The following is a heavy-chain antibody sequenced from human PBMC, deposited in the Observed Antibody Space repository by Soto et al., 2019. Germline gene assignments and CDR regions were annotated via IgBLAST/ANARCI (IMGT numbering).Heavy chain of an antibody. D-gene: IGHD3-22*01. CDR3: ASRGSYYDSSGPYAFDI. J-gene: IGHJ3*02. V-gene: IGHV1-69*13. CDR2: IIPIFGTA. Sequence: GGSVKGSWKSSGGTFSSYAISGGRQGPGQGLEWMGGIIPIFGTANYAQKFQGRVTITADESTSTAYMELSSLRSEDTAVYYCASRGSYYDSSGPYAFDIWGQGTMVTVSS. CDR1: GGTFSSYA.